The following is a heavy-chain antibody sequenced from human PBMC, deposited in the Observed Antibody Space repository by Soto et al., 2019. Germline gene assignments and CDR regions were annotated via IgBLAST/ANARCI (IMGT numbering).Heavy chain of an antibody. CDR1: GGTFSSYA. CDR3: ARDRSGYYPNWFDP. D-gene: IGHD3-22*01. J-gene: IGHJ5*02. V-gene: IGHV1-69*13. CDR2: IIPIFGTA. Sequence: SVKVSCKASGGTFSSYAISWLRQAPGQGLEWMGGIIPIFGTANYAQKFQGRVTITADESTSTAYMELSSLRSEDTAVYYCARDRSGYYPNWFDPWGQGTLVTVSS.